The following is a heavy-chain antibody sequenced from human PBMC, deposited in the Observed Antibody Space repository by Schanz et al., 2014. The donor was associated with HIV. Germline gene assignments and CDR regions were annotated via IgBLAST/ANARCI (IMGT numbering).Heavy chain of an antibody. J-gene: IGHJ6*02. CDR1: GGTFSRSA. CDR2: FNVMLSKI. CDR3: ASGRRSGIGWRMDV. V-gene: IGHV1-69*01. Sequence: QVQLVQSGAEVKKPGSSVKVSCKASGGTFSRSAISWVRQAPGQGLEWIGHFNVMLSKINSAQKFQGRVSMTADPSTNTAYMEMRGLRFEDTAVYYCASGRRSGIGWRMDVWGQGTTVSVSS. D-gene: IGHD6-19*01.